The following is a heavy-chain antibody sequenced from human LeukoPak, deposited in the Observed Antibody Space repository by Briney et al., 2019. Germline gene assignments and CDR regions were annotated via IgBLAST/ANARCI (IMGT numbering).Heavy chain of an antibody. Sequence: PSETLSLTCTVSGCSISSGSYYWSWLRQPAGKGLEWIGRIYTSGSTNYNPSLKSRVTISVDTSKNQFYLKLSSVTAADTAVYYCATNFRIVGANNAFDIWGQGTMATVSS. CDR2: IYTSGST. J-gene: IGHJ3*02. V-gene: IGHV4-61*02. CDR1: GCSISSGSYY. CDR3: ATNFRIVGANNAFDI. D-gene: IGHD1-26*01.